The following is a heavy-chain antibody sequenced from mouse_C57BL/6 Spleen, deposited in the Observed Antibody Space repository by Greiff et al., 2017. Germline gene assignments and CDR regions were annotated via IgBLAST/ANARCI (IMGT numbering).Heavy chain of an antibody. CDR3: ARPFITTVVGDWYFDV. CDR1: GYTFTGYW. D-gene: IGHD1-1*01. J-gene: IGHJ1*03. CDR2: ILPGSGST. Sequence: QVQLKQSGAELMKPGASVKLSCKATGYTFTGYWIEWVKQRPGHGLEWIGGILPGSGSTNYNEKFKGKATFTADTSSNTAYMQLSSLTTEDSAIYYGARPFITTVVGDWYFDVWGTGTTVTVSS. V-gene: IGHV1-9*01.